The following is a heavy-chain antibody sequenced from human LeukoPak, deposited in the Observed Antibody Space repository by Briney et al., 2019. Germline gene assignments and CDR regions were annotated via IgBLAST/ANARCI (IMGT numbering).Heavy chain of an antibody. CDR1: GFTFSSYA. CDR3: AKVETIEGALPIGPFDY. CDR2: ISGSGGST. J-gene: IGHJ4*02. D-gene: IGHD1-26*01. V-gene: IGHV3-23*01. Sequence: PGGSLRLSCAASGFTFSSYAMSWVRQAPGKGLEWVSAISGSGGSTYYADSVKGRLTISRDNSKNTLYLQMNSLRAEDTAVYYCAKVETIEGALPIGPFDYWGQGTLVTVSS.